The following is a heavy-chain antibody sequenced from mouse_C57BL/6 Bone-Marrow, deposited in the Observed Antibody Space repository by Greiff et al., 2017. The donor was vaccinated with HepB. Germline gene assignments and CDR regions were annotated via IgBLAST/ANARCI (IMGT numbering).Heavy chain of an antibody. V-gene: IGHV5-17*01. CDR2: ISSGSSTI. CDR1: GFTFSDYG. D-gene: IGHD1-1*01. J-gene: IGHJ4*01. Sequence: EVQRVESGGGLVKPGGSLKLSCAASGFTFSDYGMHWVRQAPEKGLEWVAYISSGSSTIYYADTVKGRFTISRDNAKNTLFLQMTSLRSEDTAMYYCAREEENYCGGAMDYWGQGTSVTVSS. CDR3: AREEENYCGGAMDY.